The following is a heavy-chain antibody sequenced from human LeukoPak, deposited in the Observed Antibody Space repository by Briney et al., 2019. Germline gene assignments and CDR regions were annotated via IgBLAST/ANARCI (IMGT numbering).Heavy chain of an antibody. CDR1: GFTFSNYW. CDR3: ARSETTYYYDSSVYFYYYYGMDV. CDR2: IKQDGSEK. V-gene: IGHV3-7*01. D-gene: IGHD3-22*01. Sequence: PGGSLRLSCAASGFTFSNYWTTWVRQAPGKGLEWVANIKQDGSEKYHVDSVKGRFTISRDNAKNSLYLQMNSLRAEDTAVYYCARSETTYYYDSSVYFYYYYGMDVWGQGTTVTVSS. J-gene: IGHJ6*02.